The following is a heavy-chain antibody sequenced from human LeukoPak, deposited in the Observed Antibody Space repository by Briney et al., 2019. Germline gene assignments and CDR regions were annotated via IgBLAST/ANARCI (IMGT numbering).Heavy chain of an antibody. J-gene: IGHJ4*02. D-gene: IGHD6-6*01. Sequence: SETLSLTCAVYGGSFSGYYWSWIRQPPGKGLEWIGEINHSGSTNYNPSLKSRVTISVDTSKNQFSLKLSSVTAADTAVYYCASVPGPSREFDYWGQGTLVTVSS. CDR3: ASVPGPSREFDY. V-gene: IGHV4-34*01. CDR1: GGSFSGYY. CDR2: INHSGST.